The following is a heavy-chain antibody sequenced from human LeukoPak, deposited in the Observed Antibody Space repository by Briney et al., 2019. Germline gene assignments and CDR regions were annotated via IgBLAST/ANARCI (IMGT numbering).Heavy chain of an antibody. V-gene: IGHV4-59*04. CDR2: IYYSGST. D-gene: IGHD3-10*01. CDR3: AIMVRGVITPPFDY. J-gene: IGHJ4*02. CDR1: GGSISSYY. Sequence: SETLSLTCTVSGGSISSYYWSWIRQPPGKGLEWIGYIYYSGSTYYNPSLKSRVTISVDTSKNQFSLKLSSVTAADTAVYYCAIMVRGVITPPFDYWGQGTLVTVSS.